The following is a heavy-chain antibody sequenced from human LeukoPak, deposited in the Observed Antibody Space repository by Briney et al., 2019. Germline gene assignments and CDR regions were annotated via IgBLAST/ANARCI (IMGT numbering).Heavy chain of an antibody. J-gene: IGHJ4*02. V-gene: IGHV6-1*01. CDR3: ARANSGDIVVVPAAPPFDY. D-gene: IGHD2-2*01. CDR2: TYYRSKWYN. Sequence: SQTLSLTCAISGDSVSSNSAAWNWIRQSPSRGLEWLGRTYYRSKWYNDYAVSVKSRITINPDTSKNQFSLQLNSVTPEDTAVYYCARANSGDIVVVPAAPPFDYWGQGTLVTVSS. CDR1: GDSVSSNSAA.